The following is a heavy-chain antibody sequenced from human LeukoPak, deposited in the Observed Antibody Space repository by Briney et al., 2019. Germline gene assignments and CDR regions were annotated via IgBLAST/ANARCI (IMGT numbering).Heavy chain of an antibody. J-gene: IGHJ4*02. CDR3: ARGNKNSGYDYLTYATNDY. CDR1: GYTFTSYY. CDR2: INHSGGST. V-gene: IGHV1-46*01. Sequence: GASVKVSCKASGYTFTSYYMHWVRQAPGQGLEWMGIINHSGGSTSYAQKFQGRVTMTRDTSTGTVYMERSSLRSEDTAVYYCARGNKNSGYDYLTYATNDYWGQGTLVTVSS. D-gene: IGHD5-12*01.